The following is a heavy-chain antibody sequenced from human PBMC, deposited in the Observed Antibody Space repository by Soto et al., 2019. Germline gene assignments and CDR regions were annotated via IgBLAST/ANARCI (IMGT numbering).Heavy chain of an antibody. D-gene: IGHD5-18*01. CDR3: ARVGDTAMVMVYYYGMDV. CDR2: IYYSGST. V-gene: IGHV4-59*01. J-gene: IGHJ6*02. CDR1: GGSISSYY. Sequence: SETLSLTCTVSGGSISSYYWSWIRQPPGKGLEWIGYIYYSGSTNYNPSLKSRVTISVDTSKNQFSLKLSSVTAADTAVYYCARVGDTAMVMVYYYGMDVWGQGTTVTVSS.